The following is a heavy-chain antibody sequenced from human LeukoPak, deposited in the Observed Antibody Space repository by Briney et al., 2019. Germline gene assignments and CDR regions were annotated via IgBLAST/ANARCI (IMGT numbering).Heavy chain of an antibody. CDR3: TKETPQMDV. Sequence: PGGSLRLSCAASGFTFSSYEMNWVSQAPGQGLEWVAYISSTGNTVHYAGSVKGRFTISRDNAKNSLYLQMNRLRAEDTAVYYCTKETPQMDVWGKGTTVTVSS. CDR2: ISSTGNTV. D-gene: IGHD2-15*01. J-gene: IGHJ6*04. CDR1: GFTFSSYE. V-gene: IGHV3-48*03.